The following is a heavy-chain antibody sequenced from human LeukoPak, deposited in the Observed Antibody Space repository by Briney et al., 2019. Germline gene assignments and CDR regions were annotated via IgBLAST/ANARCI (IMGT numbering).Heavy chain of an antibody. D-gene: IGHD2-2*01. CDR1: GGSISSGSYY. CDR2: IYTSGST. CDR3: ARVPAATLYYYYYYMDV. J-gene: IGHJ6*03. V-gene: IGHV4-61*09. Sequence: SETLSLTCTVSGGSISSGSYYWSWIRQPAGKGLEWIGHIYTSGSTNYNPSLKSRVSISVDTSKNQFSLKLSSVTAADTAVYHCARVPAATLYYYYYYMDVWGKGTTVTVSS.